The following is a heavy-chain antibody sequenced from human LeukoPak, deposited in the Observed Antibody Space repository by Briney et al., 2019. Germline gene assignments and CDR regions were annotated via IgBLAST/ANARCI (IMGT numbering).Heavy chain of an antibody. CDR3: AREDYSASGWYFDL. CDR1: GFTFSSHW. V-gene: IGHV3-74*01. Sequence: PGESLRLSCAASGFTFSSHWMHWVSQAPGKGLVWVSRIKPDGSRTTYADSVKGRFTISRDNAKKTLYLQMNSLRAEDTAVYFCAREDYSASGWYFDLWGRGALVTVSS. CDR2: IKPDGSRT. J-gene: IGHJ2*01. D-gene: IGHD4-11*01.